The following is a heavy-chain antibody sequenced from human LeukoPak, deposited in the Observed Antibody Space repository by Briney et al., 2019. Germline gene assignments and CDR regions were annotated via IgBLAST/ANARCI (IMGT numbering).Heavy chain of an antibody. CDR1: GYTFTSYY. CDR2: INPSGGST. V-gene: IGHV1-46*01. D-gene: IGHD3-22*01. Sequence: ASVNVSCKASGYTFTSYYMHWVRQAPGQGLEWMGIINPSGGSTSYAQKFQGRVTMTRDTSTSTVYMELSSLRSEDTAVYYCARGDSSYYYDSSGYPGIDYWGQGTLVTVSS. J-gene: IGHJ4*02. CDR3: ARGDSSYYYDSSGYPGIDY.